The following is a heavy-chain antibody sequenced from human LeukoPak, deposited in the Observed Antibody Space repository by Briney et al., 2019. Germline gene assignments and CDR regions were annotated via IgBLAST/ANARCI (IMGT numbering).Heavy chain of an antibody. CDR2: ISSSSSYI. V-gene: IGHV3-21*01. CDR1: GFTFSSYS. J-gene: IGHJ1*01. CDR3: ARDGHYDILTGYFQD. D-gene: IGHD3-9*01. Sequence: GGSLRLSCAASGFTFSSYSMNWVRQAPGKGLEGVSSISSSSSYIYYADSVEGRLTISRDNDKNSLYLQMNSLRAEDTAVYYCARDGHYDILTGYFQDWGQGTLVTVSS.